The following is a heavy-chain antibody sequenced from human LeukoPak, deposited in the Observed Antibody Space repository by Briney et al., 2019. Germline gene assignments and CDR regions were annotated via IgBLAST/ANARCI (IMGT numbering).Heavy chain of an antibody. CDR3: AREYYDSRLRDAFDI. Sequence: GRSLRLSCAASGFTFSSYGMHWVRHAPGKGLEWVAVIWYDGSNKYYADSVKGRFTISRDNSKNTLYLQMNSLRAEDTAVYHCAREYYDSRLRDAFDIWGQGTMVTVSS. D-gene: IGHD3-22*01. V-gene: IGHV3-33*01. CDR1: GFTFSSYG. CDR2: IWYDGSNK. J-gene: IGHJ3*02.